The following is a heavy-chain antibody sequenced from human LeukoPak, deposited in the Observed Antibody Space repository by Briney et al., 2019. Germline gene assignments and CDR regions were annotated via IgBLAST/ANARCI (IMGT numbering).Heavy chain of an antibody. CDR1: GFTFSSYD. V-gene: IGHV3-30*03. J-gene: IGHJ4*02. CDR2: ISYDGRNK. Sequence: GRSLRLSCAASGFTFSSYDMHWVRQAPGKGLEWVAVISYDGRNKYYPDSVKGRFTISRDNSKNTLYLQMNSLRAEDTAVYYCARDRGGSYYVDYWGQGTLVTVSS. D-gene: IGHD1-26*01. CDR3: ARDRGGSYYVDY.